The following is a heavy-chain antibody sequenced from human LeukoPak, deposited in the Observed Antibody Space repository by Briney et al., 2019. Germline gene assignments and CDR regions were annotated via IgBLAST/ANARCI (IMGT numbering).Heavy chain of an antibody. CDR1: GGSISSSSYY. V-gene: IGHV3-23*01. J-gene: IGHJ4*02. CDR2: ISGSGGST. CDR3: AKDRREYYYDSSGYYYY. D-gene: IGHD3-22*01. Sequence: PSETLSLTCTVSGGSISSSSYYWGWIRQPPGKGLEWVSAISGSGGSTYYADSVKGRFTISRDNSKNTLYLQMNSLRAEDTAVYYCAKDRREYYYDSSGYYYYWGQGTLVTVSS.